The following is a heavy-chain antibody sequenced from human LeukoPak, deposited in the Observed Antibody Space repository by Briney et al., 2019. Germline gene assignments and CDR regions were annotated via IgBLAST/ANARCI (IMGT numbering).Heavy chain of an antibody. CDR2: IRSKANSYAT. CDR3: TSPWATSGWHRY. V-gene: IGHV3-73*01. CDR1: GFTFSGSA. D-gene: IGHD6-19*01. Sequence: GGSLRLSCAASGFTFSGSAMHWVRQASGKGLEWVGRIRSKANSYATAYAASVKGRFTISRDDSKNTAYLQMNSLKTEDTAVYYCTSPWATSGWHRYWGQGTLVTVSS. J-gene: IGHJ4*02.